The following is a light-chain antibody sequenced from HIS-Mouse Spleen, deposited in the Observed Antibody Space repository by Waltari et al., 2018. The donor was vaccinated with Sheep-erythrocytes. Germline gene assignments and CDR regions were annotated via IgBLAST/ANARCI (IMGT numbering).Light chain of an antibody. CDR1: RRAVGSYNL. CDR2: EGS. Sequence: QSALTQPASVSGSPAQSTTISATGTRRAVGSYNLASWYQQHPGKAPKLMIYEGSKRPSGVSNRFSGSKSGNTASLTISGLQAEDEADYYCCSYAGSSTYWVFGGGTKLTVL. V-gene: IGLV2-23*01. CDR3: CSYAGSSTYWV. J-gene: IGLJ3*02.